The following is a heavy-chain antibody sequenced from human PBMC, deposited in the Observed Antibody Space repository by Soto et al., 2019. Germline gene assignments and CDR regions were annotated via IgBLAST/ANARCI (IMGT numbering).Heavy chain of an antibody. J-gene: IGHJ4*02. D-gene: IGHD3-16*01. Sequence: QVQLQESGPGLVKPSQTLSLTCTVSGGSISSGGYYWSWIRQHPGKGLEWIGYIYYSGSTYYNPALKSRVTLSVDTSKNQFSLKLSSVTAAATAVYYCAREGAPTCFDYWGQGTLVTVSS. CDR1: GGSISSGGYY. CDR3: AREGAPTCFDY. CDR2: IYYSGST. V-gene: IGHV4-31*03.